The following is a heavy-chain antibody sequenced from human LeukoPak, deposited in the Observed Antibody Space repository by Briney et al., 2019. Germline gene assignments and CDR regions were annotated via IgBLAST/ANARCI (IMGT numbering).Heavy chain of an antibody. Sequence: ASVKVSCKASGYTFTSYAISWVRQAPGQGLEWMGRIIPILGIANYAQKFQGRVTITADKSTSTAYMELSSLRSEDTAVYYCASLMGRSSWYFPGDYWGQGTLVTVSS. V-gene: IGHV1-69*04. CDR1: GYTFTSYA. CDR3: ASLMGRSSWYFPGDY. CDR2: IIPILGIA. D-gene: IGHD6-13*01. J-gene: IGHJ4*02.